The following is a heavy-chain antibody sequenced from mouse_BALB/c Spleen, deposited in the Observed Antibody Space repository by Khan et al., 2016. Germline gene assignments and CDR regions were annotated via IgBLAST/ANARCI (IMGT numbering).Heavy chain of an antibody. V-gene: IGHV1-80*01. CDR2: IYPGDGDT. CDR3: ANYDRYYYAMDY. Sequence: QVQLQQSGAELVRPGSSVKISCKASDYAFSSYWMNWVKQRPGQGLEWIGQIYPGDGDTNYNGKFKGKATLTADKSSSTAYMQLSSLTSEDSAVYFCANYDRYYYAMDYWGQGTSVTVSS. J-gene: IGHJ4*01. D-gene: IGHD2-4*01. CDR1: DYAFSSYW.